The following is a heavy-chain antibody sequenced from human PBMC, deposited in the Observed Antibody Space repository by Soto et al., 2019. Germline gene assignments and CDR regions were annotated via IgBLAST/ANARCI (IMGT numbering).Heavy chain of an antibody. CDR1: GYSFTSYW. J-gene: IGHJ3*02. Sequence: GESLKISCKGSGYSFTSYWISWVRQMLGKGLEWMGRIDPSDSYTNYSPSFQGHVTISADKSISTAYLQWSSLKASDTAMYYCARPQIYYYDSSDLAPDASDIWGQGTMVTVSS. V-gene: IGHV5-10-1*01. CDR3: ARPQIYYYDSSDLAPDASDI. CDR2: IDPSDSYT. D-gene: IGHD3-22*01.